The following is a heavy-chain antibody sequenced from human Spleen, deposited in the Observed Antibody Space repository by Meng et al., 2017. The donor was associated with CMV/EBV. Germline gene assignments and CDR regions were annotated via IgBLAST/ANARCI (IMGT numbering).Heavy chain of an antibody. D-gene: IGHD5-18*01. CDR1: GFTFSDYY. CDR2: ISSSSSYT. V-gene: IGHV3-11*05. CDR3: ARSDVDTARLDY. Sequence: VQLVRSGGGLVKPGGSMRLSCAASGFTFSDYYMSWIRQSPGKGLEWVSYISSSSSYTNYADSVKGRFTISRDNAKNSLYLQMNSLRAEDTAVYYCARSDVDTARLDYWGQGTLVTVSS. J-gene: IGHJ4*02.